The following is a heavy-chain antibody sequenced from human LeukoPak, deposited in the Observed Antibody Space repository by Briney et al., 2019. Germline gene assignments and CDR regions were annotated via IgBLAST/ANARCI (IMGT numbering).Heavy chain of an antibody. Sequence: PSETLSLTCAVYGGSFSGYYWSWIRQPPGKGLEWIGEINHSGSTNYNPSLKSRVTISVDTSKNQFSLKLSSVTAADTAVYYCARLTVRAYSYGQGGYYGMGVWGQGTTVTVSS. V-gene: IGHV4-34*01. CDR3: ARLTVRAYSYGQGGYYGMGV. CDR1: GGSFSGYY. D-gene: IGHD5-18*01. CDR2: INHSGST. J-gene: IGHJ6*02.